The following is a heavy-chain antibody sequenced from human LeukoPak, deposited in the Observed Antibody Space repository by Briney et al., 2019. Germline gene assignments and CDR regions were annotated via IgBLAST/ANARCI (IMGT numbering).Heavy chain of an antibody. D-gene: IGHD1-14*01. Sequence: ASVKVSCKTSGYTFSAFYMHWVRQAPGQGPEWMGWINPDSGGSEYGQKFQGRVTFTSDTSSTTIYMEVRSLKSDDTAVYYCARDMTGGIWARATSFDHWGQGTLVTVSS. CDR1: GYTFSAFY. J-gene: IGHJ4*02. CDR3: ARDMTGGIWARATSFDH. CDR2: INPDSGGS. V-gene: IGHV1-2*02.